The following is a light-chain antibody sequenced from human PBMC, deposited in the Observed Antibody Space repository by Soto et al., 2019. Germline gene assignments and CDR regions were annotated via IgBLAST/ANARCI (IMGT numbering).Light chain of an antibody. Sequence: QSVLTQPPSVSGAPGQRVTISCTGSSSKIGAGYDVHWYQQLPGTAPKLLIYGNSNRPSGVPDRFSGSKSGTSASLAITKLQAEDEADYYCQSYDSSLSVVFGGGTKVTVL. V-gene: IGLV1-40*01. J-gene: IGLJ2*01. CDR2: GNS. CDR1: SSKIGAGYD. CDR3: QSYDSSLSVV.